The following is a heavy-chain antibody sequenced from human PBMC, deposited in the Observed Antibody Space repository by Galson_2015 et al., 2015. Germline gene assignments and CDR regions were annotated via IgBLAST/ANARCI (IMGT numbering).Heavy chain of an antibody. CDR3: ARDYTIFGVVNNDY. D-gene: IGHD3-3*01. V-gene: IGHV3-49*03. CDR2: IRSKAYGGTT. J-gene: IGHJ4*02. CDR1: GFTFGDYT. Sequence: SLRLSCAASGFTFGDYTMSWFRQAPGKGLEWVGFIRSKAYGGTTEYAASVKGRFTISRDDSKSIAYLQMNSLKTEDTAVYYCARDYTIFGVVNNDYWGQGTLVTVSS.